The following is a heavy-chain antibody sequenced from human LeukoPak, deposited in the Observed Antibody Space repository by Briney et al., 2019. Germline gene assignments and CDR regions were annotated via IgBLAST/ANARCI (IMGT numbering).Heavy chain of an antibody. CDR1: GGTFSSYA. V-gene: IGHV1-69*13. J-gene: IGHJ6*02. D-gene: IGHD5-24*01. Sequence: SVKVSCKASGGTFSSYAISWVRQAPGQGLECMGGIIPIFGTANYAQNFQGRVTITADESTSTAYMELSSLRSEDTAVYYCARDFGEMATISPFYYYYYGMDVWGQGTTVTVSS. CDR3: ARDFGEMATISPFYYYYYGMDV. CDR2: IIPIFGTA.